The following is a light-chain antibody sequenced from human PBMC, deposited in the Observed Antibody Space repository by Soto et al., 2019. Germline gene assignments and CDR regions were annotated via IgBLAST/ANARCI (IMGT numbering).Light chain of an antibody. Sequence: QSVLTQPPSASGSPGQSVTISCTGTSSDVGGYNYVSWYQQHPGKAPKLMIYEVSKRPSGVPDRFSGSKSGNTASLTVSGLQGEDEADYYCSSYAGSNIRYVLGTGSKVTVL. J-gene: IGLJ1*01. CDR2: EVS. V-gene: IGLV2-8*01. CDR3: SSYAGSNIRYV. CDR1: SSDVGGYNY.